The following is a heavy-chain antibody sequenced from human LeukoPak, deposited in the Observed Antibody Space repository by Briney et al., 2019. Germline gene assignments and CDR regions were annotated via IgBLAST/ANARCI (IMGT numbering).Heavy chain of an antibody. CDR2: IYYSGST. CDR1: GGSISSYY. J-gene: IGHJ4*02. D-gene: IGHD6-6*01. CDR3: ARGQYSSSSWYFDY. Sequence: SETLSLTCTVSGGSISSYYWSWIRQPPGKGLEWIGYIYYSGSTNYNPSLKSRVTISVDTSKNQFSLKLSSVTAADTAVYYCARGQYSSSSWYFDYWGQGTLVTVSS. V-gene: IGHV4-59*01.